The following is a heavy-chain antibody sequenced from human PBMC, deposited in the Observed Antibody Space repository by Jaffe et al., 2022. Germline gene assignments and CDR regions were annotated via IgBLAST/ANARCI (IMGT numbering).Heavy chain of an antibody. Sequence: QVQLQESGPGLVKPSQTLSLTCTVSGGSISSGSYYWSWIRQPAGKGLEWIGRIYTSGSTNYNPSLKSRVTISVDTSKNQFSLKLSSVTAADTAVYYCARDLGAGDYFLDYWGQGTLVTVSS. V-gene: IGHV4-61*02. D-gene: IGHD4-17*01. CDR3: ARDLGAGDYFLDY. CDR2: IYTSGST. J-gene: IGHJ4*02. CDR1: GGSISSGSYY.